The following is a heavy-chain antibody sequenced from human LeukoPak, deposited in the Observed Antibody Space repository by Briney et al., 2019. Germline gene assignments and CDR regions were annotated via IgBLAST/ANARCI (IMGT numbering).Heavy chain of an antibody. CDR2: ISYSGST. Sequence: SETLSLTCTVSDDSISSGTYYWRWIRQPPGEGLEWIGSISYSGSTYYNPSLNSRVTISVDTSKNQFSLKVNSVTAADTAVYYCARQAPAANYFDYWGQGTLVTVSS. V-gene: IGHV4-39*01. D-gene: IGHD2-2*01. CDR3: ARQAPAANYFDY. J-gene: IGHJ4*02. CDR1: DDSISSGTYY.